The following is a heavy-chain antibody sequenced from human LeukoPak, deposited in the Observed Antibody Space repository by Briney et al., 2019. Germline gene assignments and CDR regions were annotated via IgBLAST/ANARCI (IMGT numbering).Heavy chain of an antibody. D-gene: IGHD5-18*01. CDR3: ARGGYSYGYRLFDY. Sequence: GGSLRLSCAASGFTVSSNYMSWVRQAPGKGLEWVSVIYSGGSTFYADSVKGRFTISRDNSKNTLYLQMNSLRAEDTAVYYCARGGYSYGYRLFDYWGQGTLVTVSS. CDR2: IYSGGST. J-gene: IGHJ4*02. V-gene: IGHV3-53*01. CDR1: GFTVSSNY.